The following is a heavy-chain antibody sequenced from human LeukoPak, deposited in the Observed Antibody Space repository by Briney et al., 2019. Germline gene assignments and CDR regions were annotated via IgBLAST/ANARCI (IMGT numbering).Heavy chain of an antibody. D-gene: IGHD3-10*01. CDR2: ISGSGHNT. J-gene: IGHJ6*02. V-gene: IGHV3-23*01. CDR3: ARRRGDV. CDR1: GFTFSTYA. Sequence: GSLRLSCAGSGFTFSTYAMSWVRQAPGKGLEWVSGISGSGHNTYYADSVKGRFTISRDNAKNSLYLQMNSLRAEDTAVYYCARRRGDVWGQGTTVTVSS.